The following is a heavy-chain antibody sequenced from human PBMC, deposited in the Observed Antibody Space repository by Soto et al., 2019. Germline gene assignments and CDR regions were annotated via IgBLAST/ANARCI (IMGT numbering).Heavy chain of an antibody. CDR1: GYTFTNYA. CDR2: IDAGNGNT. J-gene: IGHJ4*02. CDR3: ARDRTVQLERRGAPDY. Sequence: QVQLVQSGAEVKKPGASVKVSCTTSGYTFTNYAIHWVRQAPGQMLEWMGWIDAGNGNTEYSQNFQGRVTLTRDTSASTAYMDLSSLRSEDTAVYYCARDRTVQLERRGAPDYWGQGTLVTVSS. D-gene: IGHD1-1*01. V-gene: IGHV1-3*01.